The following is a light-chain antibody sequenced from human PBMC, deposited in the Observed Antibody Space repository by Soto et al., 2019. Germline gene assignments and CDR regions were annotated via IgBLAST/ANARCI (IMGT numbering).Light chain of an antibody. CDR3: QSYADSLSFHYV. CDR2: GNT. Sequence: QSALTQPPSVSGAPGQCVTISCTGSSSNVGSSYDVQWYQQLPGTAPKLLIHGNTNRPSGVPDRFSGSKSGTSASLAVTGLQADDEADYYCQSYADSLSFHYVFGAGTKVTVL. V-gene: IGLV1-40*01. CDR1: SSNVGSSYD. J-gene: IGLJ1*01.